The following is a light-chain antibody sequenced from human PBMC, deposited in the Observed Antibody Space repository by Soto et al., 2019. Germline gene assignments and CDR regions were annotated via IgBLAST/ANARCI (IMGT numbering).Light chain of an antibody. V-gene: IGKV1-39*01. CDR3: QQSYSTPRT. Sequence: DIQMTQSPSSLSASVGDRVTITCRASQSISSYLNWYQQKPGKAPKLLIYAASSLQSGVPSRFSGSGSVTDCTLTISSLQPEDFATYYCQQSYSTPRTFGQVTKVDIK. CDR1: QSISSY. J-gene: IGKJ1*01. CDR2: AAS.